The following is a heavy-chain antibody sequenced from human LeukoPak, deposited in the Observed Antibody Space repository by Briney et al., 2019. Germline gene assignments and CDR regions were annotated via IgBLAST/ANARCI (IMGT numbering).Heavy chain of an antibody. V-gene: IGHV3-48*04. J-gene: IGHJ4*02. CDR1: GFTFSSYS. CDR2: ISSSSSTI. D-gene: IGHD3-22*01. Sequence: GGSLRLSCAASGFTFSSYSMNWVRQAPGKGLEWVSYISSSSSTIYYADSVKGRFTISRDNAKNSLYLQMNSLRVEDTAVYYCARSQVEGYDSSGYYYYDYWGQGTLVTVSS. CDR3: ARSQVEGYDSSGYYYYDY.